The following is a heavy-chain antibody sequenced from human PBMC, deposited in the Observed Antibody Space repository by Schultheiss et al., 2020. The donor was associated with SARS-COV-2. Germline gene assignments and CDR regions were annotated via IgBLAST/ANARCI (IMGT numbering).Heavy chain of an antibody. D-gene: IGHD1-26*01. CDR3: AKDIGRVGYYYYGMDV. CDR1: GFTFSSYG. CDR2: ISYDGSDK. V-gene: IGHV3-33*05. J-gene: IGHJ6*02. Sequence: GGSLRLSCAASGFTFSSYGMHWVRQAPGKGLEWVAVISYDGSDKYYADSVKGRFTISRDNSKNTLYLQMNSLRAEDTALYYCAKDIGRVGYYYYGMDVWGQGTTVTVSS.